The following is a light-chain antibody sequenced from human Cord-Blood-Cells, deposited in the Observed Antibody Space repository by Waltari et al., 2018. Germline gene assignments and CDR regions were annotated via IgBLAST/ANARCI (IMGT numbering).Light chain of an antibody. J-gene: IGKJ4*01. CDR3: QQGYSTPLP. CDR2: AAS. V-gene: IGKV1-39*01. CDR1: QSISSY. Sequence: DIQMTQSPSSLSASVGDRVTITCRASQSISSYLNWYQQKPGKAPKLLIYAASSLQSGAPSGFSGGGSGTDFTSPISSLQPEDFAPYYCQQGYSTPLPCGGGTKVEI.